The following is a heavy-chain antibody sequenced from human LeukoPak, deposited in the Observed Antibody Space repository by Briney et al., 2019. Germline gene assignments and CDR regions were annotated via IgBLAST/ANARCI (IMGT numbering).Heavy chain of an antibody. D-gene: IGHD3-22*01. V-gene: IGHV1-69*05. CDR1: GGTFSSYA. CDR2: IIPIFGTA. CDR3: ASLPNYYDSSGLDAFDI. Sequence: GASVKVSCKASGGTFSSYAISWVRQAPGQGLEWMGGIIPIFGTANYAQKFQGRVTITTDESTSTAYMELSSLRSEDTAVYYCASLPNYYDSSGLDAFDIWGQGTMVTVPS. J-gene: IGHJ3*02.